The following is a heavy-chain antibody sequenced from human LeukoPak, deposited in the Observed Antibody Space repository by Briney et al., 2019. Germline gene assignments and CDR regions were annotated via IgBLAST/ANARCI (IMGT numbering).Heavy chain of an antibody. CDR1: GFTFSNYA. D-gene: IGHD6-13*01. J-gene: IGHJ6*04. CDR2: ISSNGGST. CDR3: ARGLIAAASLLQF. V-gene: IGHV3-64*01. Sequence: PGGSLRLSCAASGFTFSNYAMHWVRQAPGKGLEYVSVISSNGGSTYYANSVEGRFTISRDNSKNTLYLQMGSLRVEDMALYYCARGLIAAASLLQFWGKGTTVTVSS.